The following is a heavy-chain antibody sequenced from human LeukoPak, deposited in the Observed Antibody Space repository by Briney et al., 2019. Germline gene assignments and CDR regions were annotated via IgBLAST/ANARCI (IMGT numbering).Heavy chain of an antibody. CDR1: GFTFSRYW. Sequence: GGSLRLSCVASGFTFSRYWMHWVRQAPGKGLEWVANILYDGSHEFYADSVKGRFTISRDNSKNTLYLQINSLRTEDTAVYFCAKEGRWLDSWGQGTLVTVSS. D-gene: IGHD4-23*01. CDR3: AKEGRWLDS. CDR2: ILYDGSHE. J-gene: IGHJ4*02. V-gene: IGHV3-30*18.